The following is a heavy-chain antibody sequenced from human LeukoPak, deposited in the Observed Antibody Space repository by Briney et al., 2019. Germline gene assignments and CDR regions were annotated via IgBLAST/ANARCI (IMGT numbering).Heavy chain of an antibody. CDR3: ARQEVGLWFGELESNWFDP. Sequence: PGGSLRLSCAASGFTFSSYSMNWVRQAPGKGLEWVSSISSSSSYIYYADSVKGRFTISRDNAKNSLYLQMNSLRAEDTAVYYCARQEVGLWFGELESNWFDPWGQGTLVTVSS. CDR2: ISSSSSYI. J-gene: IGHJ5*02. CDR1: GFTFSSYS. D-gene: IGHD3-10*01. V-gene: IGHV3-21*01.